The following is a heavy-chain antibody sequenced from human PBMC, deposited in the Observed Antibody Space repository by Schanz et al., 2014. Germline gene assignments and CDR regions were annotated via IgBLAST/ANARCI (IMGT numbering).Heavy chain of an antibody. J-gene: IGHJ5*02. CDR1: GDTLSSYG. CDR3: ARHLPGGYNNHGWFDP. CDR2: IIPNLGSA. Sequence: QVQLVQSGAEVKKPGSSVTVSCKASGDTLSSYGISWVRQAPGQGLEWMGRIIPNLGSANYAQKFQGRVTITADKSTSTAYMELSSLRSEDTAVYYCARHLPGGYNNHGWFDPWGQGTLVTVSS. D-gene: IGHD4-4*01. V-gene: IGHV1-69*04.